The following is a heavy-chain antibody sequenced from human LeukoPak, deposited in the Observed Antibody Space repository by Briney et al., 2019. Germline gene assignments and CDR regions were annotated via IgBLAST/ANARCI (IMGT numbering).Heavy chain of an antibody. J-gene: IGHJ4*02. CDR2: MSGSGG. V-gene: IGHV3-23*01. CDR1: GFTFTTYA. D-gene: IGHD3-22*01. Sequence: GGSLRLSCAAAGFTFTTYAMSWLRQAPGKGLDLVSRMSGSGGNYADSVKGRFTISRDNSKNTLYLQMNSLRAEDTAVYYCAKSRLPYDSSGYYSFDYWGQGTLVTVSS. CDR3: AKSRLPYDSSGYYSFDY.